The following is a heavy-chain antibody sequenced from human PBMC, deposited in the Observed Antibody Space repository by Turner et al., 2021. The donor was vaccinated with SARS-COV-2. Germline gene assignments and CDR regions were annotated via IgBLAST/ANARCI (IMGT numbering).Heavy chain of an antibody. V-gene: IGHV1-8*03. J-gene: IGHJ2*01. CDR3: ERGGYCSSTSCSPYGYFDL. CDR2: MNPDSGST. Sequence: QVQPVESGPEVTVPGASVEACCKASGYAFTSYGINWVRQATGQGLEWMGWMNPDSGSTDYAQKIQGRVTITRNTAISTAYMEMSSLRSEDTAVYYCERGGYCSSTSCSPYGYFDLWGRGTLVTVSS. D-gene: IGHD2-2*01. CDR1: GYAFTSYG.